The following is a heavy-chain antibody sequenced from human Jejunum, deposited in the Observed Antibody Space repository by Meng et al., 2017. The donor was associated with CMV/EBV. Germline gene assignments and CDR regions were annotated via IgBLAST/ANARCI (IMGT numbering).Heavy chain of an antibody. V-gene: IGHV3-74*01. CDR3: AREASGDCYDY. J-gene: IGHJ4*02. CDR1: GFTFGGYW. D-gene: IGHD2-21*01. Sequence: AASGFTFGGYWMQWVRQAPGKGLVWVSRINSDGSSTSYADSVKGRFTISRDNAKNTLYLQMNSLRAEDTAVYYCAREASGDCYDYWGQGTLVTVSS. CDR2: INSDGSST.